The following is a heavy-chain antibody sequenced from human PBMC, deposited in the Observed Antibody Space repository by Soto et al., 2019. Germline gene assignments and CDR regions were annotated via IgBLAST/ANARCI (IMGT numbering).Heavy chain of an antibody. CDR3: ARSVRSGSFPYYYYAMDV. J-gene: IGHJ6*02. CDR1: GFTFSSYG. V-gene: IGHV3-74*01. Sequence: GGSLRLSCAASGFTFSSYGMHWVRQAPGKGLVWVSRIKSDGSSTSYADSVKGRFTISRDNAKNTLDLQMHGLRAEDMAVYYCARSVRSGSFPYYYYAMDVWGQGTTVTVSS. CDR2: IKSDGSST. D-gene: IGHD3-10*01.